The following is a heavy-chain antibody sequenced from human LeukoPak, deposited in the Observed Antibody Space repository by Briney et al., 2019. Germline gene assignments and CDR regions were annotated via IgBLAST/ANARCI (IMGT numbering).Heavy chain of an antibody. Sequence: GGSLRLSCAASGFTFSSYAMTWVRQAPGKGLEWVSTISGSGRSTYYADSVKGRFTISRDNAKKSLDLQMNSLRAEDTAVYYCASSCSDWYSRWIDYWGQGTLVTVSS. D-gene: IGHD6-19*01. V-gene: IGHV3-23*01. CDR1: GFTFSSYA. CDR2: ISGSGRST. CDR3: ASSCSDWYSRWIDY. J-gene: IGHJ4*02.